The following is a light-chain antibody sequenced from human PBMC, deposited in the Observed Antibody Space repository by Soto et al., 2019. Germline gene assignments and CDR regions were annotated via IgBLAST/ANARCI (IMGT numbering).Light chain of an antibody. V-gene: IGLV2-14*01. CDR1: SSDVGGYNY. Sequence: QSVLTQPASVSGSPGQSTTISCTGTSSDVGGYNYVSWYQQHPGKAHKLMIYDVSNRPSGVSNRFSGSKSGNTASLTISGLHAEDEDDYYCSSYTSSSTEFGGGTKVTVL. CDR2: DVS. CDR3: SSYTSSSTE. J-gene: IGLJ2*01.